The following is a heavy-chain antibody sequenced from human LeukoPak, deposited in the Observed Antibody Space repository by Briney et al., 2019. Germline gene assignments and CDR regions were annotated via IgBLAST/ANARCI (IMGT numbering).Heavy chain of an antibody. CDR2: IFYSGAT. D-gene: IGHD1-26*01. CDR3: ARLSMGGTPVDF. CDR1: GGSVSIVD. V-gene: IGHV4-59*08. Sequence: SQSLSLTSSKSGGSVSIVDWGWFRNPPRKRLEWIGHIFYSGATNYNPSLKRRVSMSVDTSKNQFSLKLNSVTAADTAVYFCARLSMGGTPVDFWGLGTLVSVSS. J-gene: IGHJ4*02.